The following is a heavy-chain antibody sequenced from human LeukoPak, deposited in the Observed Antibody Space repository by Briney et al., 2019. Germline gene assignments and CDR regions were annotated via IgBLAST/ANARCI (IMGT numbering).Heavy chain of an antibody. CDR3: ASGYDFWSGYYFDY. CDR1: GGSISSGSYY. V-gene: IGHV4-61*02. CDR2: IYTSGST. D-gene: IGHD3-3*01. J-gene: IGHJ4*02. Sequence: SETLSLTCTVSGGSISSGSYYWSWIRQPAGKGLEWIGRIYTSGSTNYNPSLKSRVTIPVDTSKNQFSLKLSSVTAADTAVYYCASGYDFWSGYYFDYWGQGTLVTVSS.